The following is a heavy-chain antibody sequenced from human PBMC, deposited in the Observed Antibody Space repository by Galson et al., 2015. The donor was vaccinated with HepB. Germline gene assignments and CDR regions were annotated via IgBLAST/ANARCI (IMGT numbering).Heavy chain of an antibody. J-gene: IGHJ4*02. CDR3: ARGGYCSSTSCTTRLDY. CDR1: GYSFTSYW. D-gene: IGHD2-2*01. Sequence: QSGAEVKKPGESLKISCTGSGYSFTSYWIGWVRQMPGKGLEWMGIIYPGDSDTRYSPSFQGQVTISADKSISTAYLQWSSLKASDTAMYYCARGGYCSSTSCTTRLDYWGQGTLVTVSS. CDR2: IYPGDSDT. V-gene: IGHV5-51*03.